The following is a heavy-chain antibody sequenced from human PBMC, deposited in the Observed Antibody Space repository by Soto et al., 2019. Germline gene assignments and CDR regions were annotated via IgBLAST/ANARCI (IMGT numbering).Heavy chain of an antibody. CDR2: SHHTGGS. Sequence: QVQLQESGPRLVKPSETLSLTCTISGASISNHYCQWFRQPPGKGLEWIGYSHHTGGSIYNPSLKSPATISLDTSKIQFFLKLTSVTVADTAVYYCATGGGWLTDYWGQGTLVTVSS. V-gene: IGHV4-59*11. D-gene: IGHD6-19*01. CDR3: ATGGGWLTDY. J-gene: IGHJ4*02. CDR1: GASISNHY.